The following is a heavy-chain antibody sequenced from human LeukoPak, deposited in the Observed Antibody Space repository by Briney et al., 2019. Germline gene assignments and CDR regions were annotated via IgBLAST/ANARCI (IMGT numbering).Heavy chain of an antibody. Sequence: SGTLSLTCIISGYTISSGYQWGWIRQPPGKGLEWIGNIYYSGSTYYNPSLKGRLTMSVDRSNNLFSLNLNSVTAADTAVYYCARIIAASQDVFDIWGQGAMITVSS. J-gene: IGHJ3*02. V-gene: IGHV4-38-2*02. CDR3: ARIIAASQDVFDI. D-gene: IGHD6-6*01. CDR1: GYTISSGYQ. CDR2: IYYSGST.